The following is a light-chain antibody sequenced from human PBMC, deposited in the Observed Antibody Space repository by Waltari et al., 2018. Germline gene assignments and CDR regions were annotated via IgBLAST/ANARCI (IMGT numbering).Light chain of an antibody. CDR3: APWDDSLSGPGV. V-gene: IGLV1-47*01. CDR2: RNN. CDR1: SSNIGSNF. J-gene: IGLJ3*02. Sequence: QSVLTQPPSASGTPGQRVTISCSGSSSNIGSNFVYWYQQLPGTAPKLLIYRNNQRPSGVPDRFSGSTSGTSASLAISGLRSEDEADYYCAPWDDSLSGPGVFGGGTKLTVL.